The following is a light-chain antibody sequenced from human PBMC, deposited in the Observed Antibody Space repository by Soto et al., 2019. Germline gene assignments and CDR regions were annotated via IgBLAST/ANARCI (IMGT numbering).Light chain of an antibody. CDR1: QSASTF. CDR3: QQYYSYPRT. Sequence: DIQMTQSPSTLSASVGDRVTITCRASQSASTFLAWYQQKPGQAPKLLIYAASTLQSGVPSRFGGSGSGTDFTLTISCLQSEDFATYYCQQYYSYPRTFGQGTKVDIK. J-gene: IGKJ1*01. V-gene: IGKV1-5*01. CDR2: AAS.